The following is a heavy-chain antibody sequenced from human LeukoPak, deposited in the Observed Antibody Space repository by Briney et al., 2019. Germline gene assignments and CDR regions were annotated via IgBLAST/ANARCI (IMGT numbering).Heavy chain of an antibody. CDR2: IKQDGSEK. CDR1: GFTFSSYW. V-gene: IGHV3-7*03. J-gene: IGHJ6*04. CDR3: ARVSLPPVDDYYGMDV. Sequence: PGGSLRLSCAASGFTFSSYWMSWVRLAPGKGLEWVANIKQDGSEKYYVDSVKGRFTISRDNAKNSLYLQMNSLRAEDTAVYYCARVSLPPVDDYYGMDVWGKGTTVTVSS. D-gene: IGHD2-15*01.